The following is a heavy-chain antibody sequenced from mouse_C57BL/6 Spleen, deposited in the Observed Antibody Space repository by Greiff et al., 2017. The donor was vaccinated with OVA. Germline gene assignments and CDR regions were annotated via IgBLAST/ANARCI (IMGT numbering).Heavy chain of an antibody. CDR2: IDPSDSET. J-gene: IGHJ1*03. CDR1: GYTFTSYW. CDR3: ARGAYYGSSYGYFDV. Sequence: VQLQQPGAELVRPGSSVKLSCKASGYTFTSYWMHWVKQRPIQGLEWIGNIDPSDSETHYNQKFKDKATLTVDKSSSTAYMQLSSLTSEDSAVYYCARGAYYGSSYGYFDVWGTGTTVTVSS. V-gene: IGHV1-52*01. D-gene: IGHD1-1*01.